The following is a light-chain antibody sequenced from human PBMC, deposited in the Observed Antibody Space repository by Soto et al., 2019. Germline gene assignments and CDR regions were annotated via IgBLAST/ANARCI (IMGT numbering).Light chain of an antibody. J-gene: IGKJ3*01. V-gene: IGKV3-11*01. CDR3: QQRGNWPPT. Sequence: EIVLTQSPATLSLSPGDRATLSCRASQGVSTFLAWYQQKPGQPPRLLIYDASNRATGIPGRFSGSGSGTDFTLTISSLEPEDFAAYYCQQRGNWPPTFGPGTKVDI. CDR2: DAS. CDR1: QGVSTF.